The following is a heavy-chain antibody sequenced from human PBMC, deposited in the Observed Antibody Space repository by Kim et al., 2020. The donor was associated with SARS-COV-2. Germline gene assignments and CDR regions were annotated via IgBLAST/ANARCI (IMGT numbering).Heavy chain of an antibody. CDR3: VGNDSSGYYALYYFDY. D-gene: IGHD3-22*01. CDR2: MYYSGST. Sequence: SETLSLTCTVSGGSISSSSYYWGWIRQPPGKGLEWIGSMYYSGSTYYNPSLKSRVTISVDTSKNQFSLKLSSVTAADTAVYYCVGNDSSGYYALYYFDYWGQGTLVTVSS. J-gene: IGHJ4*02. CDR1: GGSISSSSYY. V-gene: IGHV4-39*01.